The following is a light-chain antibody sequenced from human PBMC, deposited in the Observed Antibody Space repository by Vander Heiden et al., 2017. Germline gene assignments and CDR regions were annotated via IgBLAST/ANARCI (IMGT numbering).Light chain of an antibody. CDR1: QSISSW. Sequence: DIQMTQSPSTLSASVGDRVTITCRASQSISSWLAWYQQKPGKAPKLLIYKASSLESGVPSRFSGSGSGTEFTLTISSLQPDDSATYYCQRDNGYLFTFGHGTKVDIK. CDR3: QRDNGYLFT. J-gene: IGKJ3*01. CDR2: KAS. V-gene: IGKV1-5*03.